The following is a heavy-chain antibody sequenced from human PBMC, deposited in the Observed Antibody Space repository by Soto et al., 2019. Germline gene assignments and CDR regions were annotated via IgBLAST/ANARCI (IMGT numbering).Heavy chain of an antibody. Sequence: SETLSLTCTVSGYSIGRSRYYWAWVRRPPGKGLEWVGTIYYDGTTYYSPSLKTRLTMSVDTSKNQFSLTLSSILAEDTAFYYCVRYFDNSQRPYFERWGKGTTVTVSS. J-gene: IGHJ6*04. CDR1: GYSIGRSRYY. D-gene: IGHD3-9*01. V-gene: IGHV4-39*01. CDR3: VRYFDNSQRPYFER. CDR2: IYYDGTT.